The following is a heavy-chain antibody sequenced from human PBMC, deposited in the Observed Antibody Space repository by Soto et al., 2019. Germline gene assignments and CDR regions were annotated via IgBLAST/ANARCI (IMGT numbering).Heavy chain of an antibody. CDR3: AKRASSGWYGNAFDF. V-gene: IGHV3-23*01. J-gene: IGHJ3*01. Sequence: GGSLRLSCAASGFTFSLYAMSWVRLAPGKGLEWVSAISGSGGSTYYADSVRGRFTISRDTSKNTVYLQMKSLRAEDTAMYYCAKRASSGWYGNAFDFWGQGTMVTVSS. D-gene: IGHD6-19*01. CDR2: ISGSGGST. CDR1: GFTFSLYA.